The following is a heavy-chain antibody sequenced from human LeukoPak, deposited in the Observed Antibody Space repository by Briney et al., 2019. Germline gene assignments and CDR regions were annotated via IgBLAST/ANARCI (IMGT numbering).Heavy chain of an antibody. D-gene: IGHD3-10*01. CDR3: ARVRGYYGDNFDY. J-gene: IGHJ4*02. CDR1: GGSISSVDYY. V-gene: IGHV4-30-4*08. Sequence: SETLSLACTVSGGSISSVDYYWSWIRQPPGKGLEWIGYIYYSGSTYYNPSLKSRVIISLDTSKNQFSLKLSSVTAADTAVDYCARVRGYYGDNFDYWGQGTLVTVSA. CDR2: IYYSGST.